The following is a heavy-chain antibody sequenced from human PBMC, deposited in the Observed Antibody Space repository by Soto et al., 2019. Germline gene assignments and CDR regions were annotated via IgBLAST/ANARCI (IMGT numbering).Heavy chain of an antibody. J-gene: IGHJ4*02. CDR1: GLTFSSTA. CDR2: IVVGSGNT. V-gene: IGHV1-58*01. D-gene: IGHD3-22*01. CDR3: ARASYYADSAYYPLGF. Sequence: GASVKVSCKASGLTFSSTAVQWVRQARGQRLEWIGWIVVGSGNTNYVQKFQERVTITRDMSTSTAYMELNSLRAEDTAVYYCARASYYADSAYYPLGFWGQGTLVTVSS.